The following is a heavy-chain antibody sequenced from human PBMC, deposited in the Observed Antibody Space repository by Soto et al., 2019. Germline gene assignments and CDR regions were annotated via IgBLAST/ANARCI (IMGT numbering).Heavy chain of an antibody. Sequence: PGGSLRLSCAASGFPFDDYGMTWVRQAPGKGLEWVSTISESGGSTYYADSVKGRFTISRDNSKNTLYLQMNSLTAEDTAVYYCARDSRVIAAAGLSPSDYCGQGTLVTVSS. CDR1: GFPFDDYG. V-gene: IGHV3-23*01. D-gene: IGHD6-13*01. CDR3: ARDSRVIAAAGLSPSDY. J-gene: IGHJ4*02. CDR2: ISESGGST.